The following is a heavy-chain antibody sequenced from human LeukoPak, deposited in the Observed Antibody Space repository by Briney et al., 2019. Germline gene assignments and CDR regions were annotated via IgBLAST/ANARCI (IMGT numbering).Heavy chain of an antibody. V-gene: IGHV3-23*01. CDR3: AKDGGSSGWYGSDAFDI. D-gene: IGHD6-19*01. CDR1: GFTFSSYA. J-gene: IGHJ3*02. CDR2: ISGSGGST. Sequence: PGGSLRLSCAASGFTFSSYAMSWVRQAPGKGLEWVSAISGSGGSTYYADSVKGRFTISRDNSKNTLYLQMNSLRAEDTAVYYCAKDGGSSGWYGSDAFDIWGQGTMVTVSS.